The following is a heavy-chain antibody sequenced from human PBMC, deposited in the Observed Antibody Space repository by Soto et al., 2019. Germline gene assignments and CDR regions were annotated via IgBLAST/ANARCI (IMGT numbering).Heavy chain of an antibody. CDR3: ARTLDYGHMDV. D-gene: IGHD3-16*01. J-gene: IGHJ6*03. CDR1: GDSIRNHY. CDR2: IYNTART. V-gene: IGHV4-59*11. Sequence: ETLSLTCTVSGDSIRNHYWSWIRQSPGKGLEWIAYIYNTARTNYNPSLESRLIISVDTSKNQFSLKLTSVAAADTAVYYCARTLDYGHMDVWGKGTTVTVSS.